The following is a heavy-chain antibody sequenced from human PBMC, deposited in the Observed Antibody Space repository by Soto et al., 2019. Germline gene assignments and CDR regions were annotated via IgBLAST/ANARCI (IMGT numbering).Heavy chain of an antibody. CDR1: GGSISSYY. D-gene: IGHD3-22*01. CDR2: IYYSGST. V-gene: IGHV4-59*01. CDR3: ARGEVGSGYYTRFDY. J-gene: IGHJ4*02. Sequence: QVQLQESGPGLVKPSETLSLTCTVSGGSISSYYWSWIRQPPGKGLEWIAYIYYSGSTNYNPTLKSRVSISVDTSKNQFSLKVSSVTAADTAVYYCARGEVGSGYYTRFDYWGQGTLVTVSS.